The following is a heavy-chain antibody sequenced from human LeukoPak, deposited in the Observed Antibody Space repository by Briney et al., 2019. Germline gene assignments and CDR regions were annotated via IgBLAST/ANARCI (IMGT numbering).Heavy chain of an antibody. D-gene: IGHD2-2*01. Sequence: GGSLRLSCAASGFTFSSYGMHWVRQALGKGLEWVAFIRYDGSNKYYADSVKGRFTISRDNSKNTLYLQMNSLRAEDTAVYYCAKDSPYCSSTSCYRSPRFDPWGQGTLVTVSS. J-gene: IGHJ5*02. V-gene: IGHV3-30*02. CDR1: GFTFSSYG. CDR3: AKDSPYCSSTSCYRSPRFDP. CDR2: IRYDGSNK.